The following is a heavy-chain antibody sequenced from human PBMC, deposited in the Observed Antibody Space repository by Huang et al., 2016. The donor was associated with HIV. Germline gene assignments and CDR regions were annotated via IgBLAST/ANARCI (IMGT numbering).Heavy chain of an antibody. V-gene: IGHV4-61*09. CDR2: IYTSGST. CDR3: ARDYGFAFFDL. J-gene: IGHJ2*01. Sequence: QVQLQESGPGLVKPSQTLSLTCTVSGGSISSGSYYWSWIRQTAGKGLEWIGHIYTSGSTNYNPSLKSRVTISVDTSKNQFSLKLSSVTAADTAVYYCARDYGFAFFDLWGRGTLVTVSS. D-gene: IGHD4-17*01. CDR1: GGSISSGSYY.